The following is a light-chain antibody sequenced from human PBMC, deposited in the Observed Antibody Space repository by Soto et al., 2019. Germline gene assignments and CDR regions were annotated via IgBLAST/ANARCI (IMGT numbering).Light chain of an antibody. V-gene: IGLV3-1*01. CDR1: KLRDKY. CDR2: QDS. CDR3: QAWDSSTAHYV. J-gene: IGLJ1*01. Sequence: SYELTQPPSVSVSPGQTASITCSGDKLRDKYASWYQQKPGQSPVLVIYQDSKRPSGIPERFSGSNSGNTATLTISGTQAMDEADYYCQAWDSSTAHYVFGTGTKLTVL.